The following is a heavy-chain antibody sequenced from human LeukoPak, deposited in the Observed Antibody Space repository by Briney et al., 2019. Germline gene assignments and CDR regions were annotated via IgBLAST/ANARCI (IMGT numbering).Heavy chain of an antibody. J-gene: IGHJ4*02. Sequence: GPLRLSCAASRFSFSNYWMHWVRQAPGKGLVWVSRVKSDGSNPSYADSVKGRFTISRDNAENMLYLQMNTLGAEDTAVYYCARDIVSGSGSLDYWGQGTLVTVSS. CDR2: VKSDGSNP. CDR1: RFSFSNYW. V-gene: IGHV3-74*01. D-gene: IGHD3-10*01. CDR3: ARDIVSGSGSLDY.